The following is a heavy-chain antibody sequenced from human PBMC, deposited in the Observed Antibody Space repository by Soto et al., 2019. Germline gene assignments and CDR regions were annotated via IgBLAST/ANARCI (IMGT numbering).Heavy chain of an antibody. CDR2: IYYSGST. V-gene: IGHV4-59*08. CDR3: ARLGYCTSGCDSSVV. J-gene: IGHJ6*04. Sequence: SETLSLTCTVSGGSISSYYWSWIRQPPGKGLEWIGYIYYSGSTNYNPSLKSRVTISVDTSKNQFSLKLSSVTAADTAVYYCARLGYCTSGCDSSVVWGKGTTVTFAS. CDR1: GGSISSYY. D-gene: IGHD2-8*01.